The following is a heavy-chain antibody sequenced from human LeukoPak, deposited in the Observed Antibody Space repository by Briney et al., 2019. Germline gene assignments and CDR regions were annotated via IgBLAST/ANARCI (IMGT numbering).Heavy chain of an antibody. V-gene: IGHV3-33*01. Sequence: QTGGSLRLSCAASGFTFSSYGMHWVRQAPGKGLEWVAVIWYDGSNKYYADSVKGRFTISRDNSKNTLYLQMNSLRAEDTAVYYCARDSGIKSYYYYGMDVWGQGTTVTVSS. CDR3: ARDSGIKSYYYYGMDV. D-gene: IGHD3-10*01. J-gene: IGHJ6*02. CDR2: IWYDGSNK. CDR1: GFTFSSYG.